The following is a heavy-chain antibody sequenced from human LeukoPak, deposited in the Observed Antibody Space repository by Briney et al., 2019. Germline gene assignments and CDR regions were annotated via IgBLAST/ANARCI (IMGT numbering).Heavy chain of an antibody. CDR3: ARATYSSSWYFTY. Sequence: SETLSLTCAVYGGSFSGYYWSWIRQPPGKGLEWIGEINHSGSTNYSPSLKSRVTISVDTSKNQFSLKLSSVTAADTAVYYCARATYSSSWYFTYWGQGTLVTVSS. CDR1: GGSFSGYY. V-gene: IGHV4-34*01. D-gene: IGHD6-13*01. J-gene: IGHJ4*02. CDR2: INHSGST.